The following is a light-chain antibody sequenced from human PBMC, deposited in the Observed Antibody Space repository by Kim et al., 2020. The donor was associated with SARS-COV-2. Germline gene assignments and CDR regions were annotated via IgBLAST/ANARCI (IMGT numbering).Light chain of an antibody. J-gene: IGLJ3*02. Sequence: QSALTQPASVSGSPGQSITISCTGSSSDVVSYNIVSWYQQHPGKAPKLMIYEVRKRPSGVSIRFSGFKSGNTASLTISGLQAEDEADYYCCSYAGSSWVFGGGTQLTV. CDR2: EVR. CDR1: SSDVVSYNI. V-gene: IGLV2-23*02. CDR3: CSYAGSSWV.